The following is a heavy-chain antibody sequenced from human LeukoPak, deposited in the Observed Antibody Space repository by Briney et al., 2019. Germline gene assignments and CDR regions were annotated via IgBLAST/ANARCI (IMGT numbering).Heavy chain of an antibody. CDR3: ARGVVVVVAANLFFDY. J-gene: IGHJ4*02. D-gene: IGHD2-15*01. Sequence: GASVKVSCKASGGTFSSYAISWVRQAPGQGPEWMGRIIPILGIANYAQKFQGRVTITADKSTSTAYMELSSLRSEDTAVYYCARGVVVVVAANLFFDYWGQGTLVTVSS. CDR2: IIPILGIA. V-gene: IGHV1-69*04. CDR1: GGTFSSYA.